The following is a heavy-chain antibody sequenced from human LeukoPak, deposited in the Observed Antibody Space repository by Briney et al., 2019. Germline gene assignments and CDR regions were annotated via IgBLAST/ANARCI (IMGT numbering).Heavy chain of an antibody. CDR2: IYYSGST. V-gene: IGHV4-59*06. CDR1: GGSISDYY. D-gene: IGHD3-16*01. Sequence: PSETLSLTCSVSGGSISDYYWTWIRQHPGKGLEWIGYIYYSGSTYYNPSLKSRVTISVDTSKNQFSLKLSSVTAADTAVYYCARGGWGSLDYWGQGTLVTVSS. CDR3: ARGGWGSLDY. J-gene: IGHJ4*02.